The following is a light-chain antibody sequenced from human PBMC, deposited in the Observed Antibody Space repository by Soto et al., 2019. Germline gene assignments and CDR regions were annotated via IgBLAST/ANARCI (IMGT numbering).Light chain of an antibody. CDR3: QQYNNYPRT. CDR2: KAS. CDR1: QSISTG. Sequence: DIQMTQSPSTLSASVGDRVTITCRASQSISTGLAWYQQKPGKAPKLLIYKASSLESGVPSRFSGSGSGTEFTLTISGLQPDDFATYYCQQYNNYPRTFGGGTKVEIK. V-gene: IGKV1-5*03. J-gene: IGKJ4*01.